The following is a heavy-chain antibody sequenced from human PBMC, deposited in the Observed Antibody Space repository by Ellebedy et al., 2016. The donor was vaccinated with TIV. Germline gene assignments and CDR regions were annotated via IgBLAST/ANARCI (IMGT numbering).Heavy chain of an antibody. Sequence: GESLKISCAASGFTFSDYYMSWIRQAPGKGLEWVSYISSSSSYTNYADSVKGRFTISRDNAKNSLYLQMNSLRAEDTAVYYCARRDYYDSSGYLDYWGQGTLVTVSS. CDR1: GFTFSDYY. J-gene: IGHJ4*02. CDR3: ARRDYYDSSGYLDY. CDR2: ISSSSSYT. D-gene: IGHD3-22*01. V-gene: IGHV3-11*06.